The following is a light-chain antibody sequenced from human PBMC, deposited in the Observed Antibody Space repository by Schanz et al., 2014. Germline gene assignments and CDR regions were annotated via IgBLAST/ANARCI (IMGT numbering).Light chain of an antibody. CDR3: CAFQGNCIWV. J-gene: IGLJ3*02. V-gene: IGLV2-14*03. CDR2: DVT. Sequence: QSALTQPASVSGSPGQSITISCTGTSSDVGNYNYVSWYRHHPGKAPKLIIFDVTSRPSGVSNRFSGSKSGNTASLTISGLQADDEADYYCCAFQGNCIWVFGGGTKLTVL. CDR1: SSDVGNYNY.